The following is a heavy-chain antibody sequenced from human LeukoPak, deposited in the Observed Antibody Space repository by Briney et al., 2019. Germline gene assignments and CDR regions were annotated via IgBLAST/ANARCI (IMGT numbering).Heavy chain of an antibody. Sequence: PGGSLRLSCAASGFTFSGYAMSWVRQAPGKGLEWVSVVSGSGGSTYYADSVKGRFTISRDNSKNTLYLQMNSLRAEDTAIYYCARDQPDTAFDYWGQGTLVTVSS. D-gene: IGHD5-18*01. CDR2: VSGSGGST. CDR3: ARDQPDTAFDY. V-gene: IGHV3-23*01. CDR1: GFTFSGYA. J-gene: IGHJ4*02.